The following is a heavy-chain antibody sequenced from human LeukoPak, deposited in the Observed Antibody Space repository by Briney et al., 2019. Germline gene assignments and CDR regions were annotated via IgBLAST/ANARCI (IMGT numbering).Heavy chain of an antibody. CDR1: GFTFGDYG. Sequence: GGSLRLSCAASGFTFGDYGMSWVRQAPGKGLEWVSGINWNGGSTGYADSVKGRFTISRDNAKSSLYLQMNSLRAEDTALCYCARDEKGYYDSSGYLDNAFDIWGQGTMVTVSS. V-gene: IGHV3-20*04. D-gene: IGHD3-22*01. CDR2: INWNGGST. CDR3: ARDEKGYYDSSGYLDNAFDI. J-gene: IGHJ3*02.